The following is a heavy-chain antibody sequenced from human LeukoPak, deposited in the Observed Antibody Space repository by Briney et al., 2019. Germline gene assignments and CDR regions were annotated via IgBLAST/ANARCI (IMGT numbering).Heavy chain of an antibody. CDR2: ISPNNGNT. V-gene: IGHV1-18*01. D-gene: IGHD1-1*01. J-gene: IGHJ3*02. Sequence: ASVKVSCKAFGYTFDTSGISWVRQAPGQRLEWMGWISPNNGNTHYAQGVQGRVTMTTDTSRSTAYMELRSLRSDDTAVYYCTRVRNSNNWWGAFDIWGQGTMVTVSS. CDR1: GYTFDTSG. CDR3: TRVRNSNNWWGAFDI.